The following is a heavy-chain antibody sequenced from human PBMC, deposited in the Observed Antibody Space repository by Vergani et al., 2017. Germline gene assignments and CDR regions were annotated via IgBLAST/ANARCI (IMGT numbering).Heavy chain of an antibody. V-gene: IGHV3-53*04. Sequence: EVQLVESGGGLVQPGGSLRLSCAASGFTVSSNYMSWVRQAPGKGLEWVSVIYSGGSTYYADSVKGRFTISRHNSKNTLYLQMNSLRAEDTAVYYCARDRVDIVATTTYYYYYYVMDVWGQGTTVTVYS. J-gene: IGHJ6*02. CDR3: ARDRVDIVATTTYYYYYYVMDV. CDR2: IYSGGST. D-gene: IGHD5-12*01. CDR1: GFTVSSNY.